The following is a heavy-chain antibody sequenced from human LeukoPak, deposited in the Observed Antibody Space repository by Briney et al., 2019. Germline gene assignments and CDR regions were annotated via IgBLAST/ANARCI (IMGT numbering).Heavy chain of an antibody. V-gene: IGHV1-8*01. CDR2: MNPDSSDT. Sequence: ASVKVSCKASGYTFTSYDINWVRQAPGQKLEWMGWMNPDSSDTGYAEKFQGRVAMTRNTTITTAYMELSGLRSEDTAVYYCARAAFWSNGDHTMGEFWGRGTLVTVSS. J-gene: IGHJ2*01. CDR3: ARAAFWSNGDHTMGEF. D-gene: IGHD3-10*01. CDR1: GYTFTSYD.